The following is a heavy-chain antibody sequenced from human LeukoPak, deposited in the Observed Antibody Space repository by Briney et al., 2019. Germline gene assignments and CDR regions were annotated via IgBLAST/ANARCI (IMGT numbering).Heavy chain of an antibody. Sequence: QPGGSLRLSCAASGFTFSSYAMSWVRQAPGKGLEWVSGISGSGGGTYYADSVKGRFTISRDDSKNTMYLQMNSLRAEDTAVYYCARAGSIRFDYWGQGTLVTVSS. J-gene: IGHJ4*02. D-gene: IGHD1-26*01. CDR1: GFTFSSYA. CDR2: ISGSGGGT. CDR3: ARAGSIRFDY. V-gene: IGHV3-23*01.